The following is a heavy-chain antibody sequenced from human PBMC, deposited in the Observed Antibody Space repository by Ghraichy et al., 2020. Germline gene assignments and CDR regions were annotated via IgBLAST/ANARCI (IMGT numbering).Heavy chain of an antibody. J-gene: IGHJ4*02. Sequence: GGCYWAGVRRPPGQGLEWIGYIYYSGSTNYNPSLMGRVTLSVDTSTNQFSLQLSSVTASDTAVDYCARHCSGGGCYSNFDYWGQGALGTVSS. V-gene: IGHV4-61*07. CDR3: ARHCSGGGCYSNFDY. CDR2: IYYSGST. CDR1: GGCY. D-gene: IGHD2-15*01.